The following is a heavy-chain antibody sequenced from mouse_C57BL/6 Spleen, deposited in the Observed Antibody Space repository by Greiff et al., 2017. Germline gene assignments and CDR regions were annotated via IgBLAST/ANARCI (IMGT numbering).Heavy chain of an antibody. Sequence: QVHVKQPGAELVRPGSSVKLSCKASGYTFTSYWMHWVKQRPIQGLEWIGNIDPSDSETHYNQKFKDKATLTVDKSSSTAYMQLSSLTSEDSAVYYCARRLMDYWGQGTSVTVSS. V-gene: IGHV1-52*01. CDR2: IDPSDSET. J-gene: IGHJ4*01. CDR3: ARRLMDY. CDR1: GYTFTSYW.